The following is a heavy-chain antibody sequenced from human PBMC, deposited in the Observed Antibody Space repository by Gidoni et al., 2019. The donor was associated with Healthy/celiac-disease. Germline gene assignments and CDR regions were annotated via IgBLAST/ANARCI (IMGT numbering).Heavy chain of an antibody. D-gene: IGHD6-19*01. V-gene: IGHV5-10-1*03. CDR2: IDPSDSYP. J-gene: IGHJ3*02. CDR1: GDRVTSYW. CDR3: AISANAVAGRGGNAFDI. Sequence: EVQLVQSGAEVKKHGESLRNSCKGSGDRVTSYWISWVRQMPGKGLEWMGRIDPSDSYPNYSPSFQGHVTISADKSISTAYLQWSSLKASDTAMYYCAISANAVAGRGGNAFDIWGQGTMVTVSS.